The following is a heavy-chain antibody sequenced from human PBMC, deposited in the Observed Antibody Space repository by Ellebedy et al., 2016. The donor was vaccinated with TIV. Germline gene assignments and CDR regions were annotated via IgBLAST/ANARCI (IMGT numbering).Heavy chain of an antibody. CDR2: ITGTGGGRT. J-gene: IGHJ4*02. Sequence: GGSLRLXXAAAEFRFNSYALTWVRQTPGKGLEWVSSITGTGGGRTYYADSVKGRFTVSRDNSKDILYLQLNSLRAEDTAIYYCAVLIVPVAMLPVDYWGQGTLVTVSS. CDR3: AVLIVPVAMLPVDY. CDR1: EFRFNSYA. V-gene: IGHV3-23*01. D-gene: IGHD2-2*01.